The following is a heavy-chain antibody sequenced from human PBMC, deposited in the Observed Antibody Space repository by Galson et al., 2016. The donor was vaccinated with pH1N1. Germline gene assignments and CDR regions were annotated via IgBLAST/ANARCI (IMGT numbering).Heavy chain of an antibody. CDR3: ARGESYSGRVFDY. Sequence: TLSLTCPVSGGSITSGDYYWSWIRQPPGRGLEWIAYIYHRGLIYYSPSLKSRATISLDTSKNQFSLQLNSVTPDDTAVYYCARGESYSGRVFDYWGQGTLVTVSS. CDR1: GGSITSGDYY. CDR2: IYHRGLI. V-gene: IGHV4-30-4*01. J-gene: IGHJ4*02. D-gene: IGHD6-13*01.